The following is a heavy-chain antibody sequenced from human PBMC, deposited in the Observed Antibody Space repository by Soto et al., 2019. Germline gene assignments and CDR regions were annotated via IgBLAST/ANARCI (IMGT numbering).Heavy chain of an antibody. CDR2: IYYSGST. CDR3: ARKTGVQRWLYNPSYFDY. D-gene: IGHD5-18*01. J-gene: IGHJ4*02. CDR1: GGSISSSSYY. V-gene: IGHV4-39*01. Sequence: SETLSLTCTVSGGSISSSSYYWGWIRQPPGKGLEWIGSIYYSGSTYYNPSLKSRVTISVDTSKNQFSLNLSSVTAAATAVYYCARKTGVQRWLYNPSYFDYGGQGTLVPVSP.